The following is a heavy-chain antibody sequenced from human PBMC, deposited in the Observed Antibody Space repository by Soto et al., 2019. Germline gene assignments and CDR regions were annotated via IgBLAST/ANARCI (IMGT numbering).Heavy chain of an antibody. V-gene: IGHV3-23*01. CDR3: AGGGMVAAKYYYYGMDV. Sequence: EVQLLESGGGLVQPGGSRRLSCAASGFTFSSYAMSWVRQAPGKGLEWVSAISGSGGSTYYADSVKGRFTISRDNSKNTLYLQMNSLRAEDTAVYYCAGGGMVAAKYYYYGMDVWGQGTTVTVSS. CDR1: GFTFSSYA. CDR2: ISGSGGST. D-gene: IGHD2-15*01. J-gene: IGHJ6*02.